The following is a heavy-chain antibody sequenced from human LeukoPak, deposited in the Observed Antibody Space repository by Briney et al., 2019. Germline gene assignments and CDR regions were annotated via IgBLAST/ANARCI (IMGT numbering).Heavy chain of an antibody. CDR3: ARSPVSRYFDWLFPTYYFDY. D-gene: IGHD3-9*01. J-gene: IGHJ4*02. V-gene: IGHV3-7*01. CDR2: IKQDGSEK. CDR1: GFTFSSYS. Sequence: PGGSLRLSCAASGFTFSSYSMIWARQAPGKGLEWVANIKQDGSEKYYVDSVKGRFTISRDNAKNSLYLQMNSLRAEDTAVYYCARSPVSRYFDWLFPTYYFDYWGQGALVTVSS.